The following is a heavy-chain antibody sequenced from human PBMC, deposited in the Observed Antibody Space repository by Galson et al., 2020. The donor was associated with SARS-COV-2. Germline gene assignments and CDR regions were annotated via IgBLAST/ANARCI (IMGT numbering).Heavy chain of an antibody. Sequence: KMSGPTLVKPTQTPTLTCTFSGFSLNISGVGVGWIRQSPGKALEWLAFIYWDDDKRYSPSLKSRLTITKDTSKNQVVLRMTDMDPVDTATYYWAQFMVRGIPPNYYYGGDVWGQGTTVTVSS. J-gene: IGHJ6*02. V-gene: IGHV2-5*02. D-gene: IGHD3-10*01. CDR3: AQFMVRGIPPNYYYGGDV. CDR2: IYWDDDK. CDR1: GFSLNISGVG.